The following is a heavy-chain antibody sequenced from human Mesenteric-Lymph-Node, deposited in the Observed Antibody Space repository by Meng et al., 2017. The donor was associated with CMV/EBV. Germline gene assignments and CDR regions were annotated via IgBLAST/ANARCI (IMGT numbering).Heavy chain of an antibody. CDR1: GFTFSSYA. V-gene: IGHV3-30*04. Sequence: GESLKISCSASGFTFSSYAMQWVRQAPGKGLEWVAVISYDGSNKYYADSVKGRFTISRDNSKNTLYLQMNSLRAEDTAVYYCARSSSSSYSYYYYGMDVWGQGTTVTVSS. J-gene: IGHJ6*02. CDR2: ISYDGSNK. D-gene: IGHD6-6*01. CDR3: ARSSSSSYSYYYYGMDV.